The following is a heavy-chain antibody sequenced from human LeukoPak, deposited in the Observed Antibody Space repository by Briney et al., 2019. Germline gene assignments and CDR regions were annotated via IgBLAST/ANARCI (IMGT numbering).Heavy chain of an antibody. CDR1: GYRSISYW. CDR3: ARHEPYMEATND. Sequence: GAPLGLSCKGSGYRSISYWISGVRQLPGKGREWLGWIDTSDSYTNYSPSIHGHVPMSAVKTNSPAYLQWSSLMASDTAMYYCARHEPYMEATNDWGQETLVTVSS. V-gene: IGHV5-10-1*01. D-gene: IGHD1-14*01. J-gene: IGHJ4*02. CDR2: IDTSDSYT.